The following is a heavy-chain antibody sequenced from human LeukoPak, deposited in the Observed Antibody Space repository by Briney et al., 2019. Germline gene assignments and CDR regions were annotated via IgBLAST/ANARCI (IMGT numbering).Heavy chain of an antibody. V-gene: IGHV3-21*04. CDR3: ARGIAAAGSANY. CDR2: ISSSSTYK. Sequence: GSLRLSCEASGFTFSNYRMNWVRQAPGKGLEWVSSISSSSTYKYYADSVTGRFTISRDNAKNSLYLQMNSLRAEDAAVYYCARGIAAAGSANYWGQGTLVTVSS. J-gene: IGHJ4*02. CDR1: GFTFSNYR. D-gene: IGHD6-13*01.